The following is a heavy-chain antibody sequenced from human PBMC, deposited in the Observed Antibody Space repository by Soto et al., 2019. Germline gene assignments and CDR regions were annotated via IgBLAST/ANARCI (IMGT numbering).Heavy chain of an antibody. J-gene: IGHJ4*02. CDR3: AKDRYYDSSGYYPLFDY. CDR2: ISYDGSNK. CDR1: GFTFSSYG. V-gene: IGHV3-30*18. D-gene: IGHD3-22*01. Sequence: GGSLRLFCAASGFTFSSYGMHWVRQAPGKGLEWVAVISYDGSNKYYADSVKGRFTNSRDNSKNTLYLQMNSLRAEDTAVYYCAKDRYYDSSGYYPLFDYWGQGTLVTVSS.